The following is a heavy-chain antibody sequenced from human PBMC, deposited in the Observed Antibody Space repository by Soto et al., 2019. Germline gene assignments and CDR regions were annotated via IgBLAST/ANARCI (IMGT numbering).Heavy chain of an antibody. CDR3: ARDPAIYSGKFDRGLDV. CDR2: IGTSGKTI. J-gene: IGHJ6*02. D-gene: IGHD4-4*01. Sequence: EVQLVESGGGLVQAGGSLRLFCAVSGFTFSNYEMNWVRQAPGKGLEWVSYIGTSGKTIYYADSVRGRFTISRDNAKNSLYLQMNSLRAEDTAVYYCARDPAIYSGKFDRGLDVWGQGTTVTVSS. CDR1: GFTFSNYE. V-gene: IGHV3-48*03.